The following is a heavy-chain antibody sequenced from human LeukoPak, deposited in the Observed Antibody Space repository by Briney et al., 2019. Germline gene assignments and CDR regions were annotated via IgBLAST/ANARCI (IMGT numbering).Heavy chain of an antibody. CDR2: ISSSSSYI. D-gene: IGHD3-3*01. V-gene: IGHV3-21*01. CDR3: ARDSITIFGVDWSYYYYMDV. J-gene: IGHJ6*03. CDR1: GFTFSSYS. Sequence: KPGGSLRLSCAASGFTFSSYSMNWVRQAPGKGLEWVSSISSSSSYIYYADSVKGRFTISRDNAKNSLYLQMNSLRAEDTAVYYCARDSITIFGVDWSYYYYMDVWGKGTTVTVSS.